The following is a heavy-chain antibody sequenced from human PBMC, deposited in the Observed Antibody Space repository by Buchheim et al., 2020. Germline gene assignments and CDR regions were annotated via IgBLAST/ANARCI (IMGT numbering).Heavy chain of an antibody. CDR1: GFTFGTHA. CDR2: ISSSSSTI. CDR3: ARGGEYQLLAIDY. D-gene: IGHD2-2*01. Sequence: VQLVESGGGLVQPGGSLRLSCAASGFTFGTHAMSWVRQAPGKGLEWVSYISSSSSTIYYADSVKGRFTISRDNAKNSLYLQMNSLRDEDTAVYYCARGGEYQLLAIDYWGQGTL. J-gene: IGHJ4*02. V-gene: IGHV3-48*02.